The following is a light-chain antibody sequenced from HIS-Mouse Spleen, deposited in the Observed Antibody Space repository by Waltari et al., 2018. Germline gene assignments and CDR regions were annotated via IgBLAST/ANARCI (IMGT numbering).Light chain of an antibody. CDR2: GAS. J-gene: IGKJ5*01. Sequence: EIVVTKSPATLSVSPGERATLSCRASQSVSSNLAWYQQKPGQAPRLLIYGASTRATGIPAMFSGSGSGTEFTLTISSLQSEDFAVDYCQQYNNWPLITFGQGTRLEIK. V-gene: IGKV3-15*01. CDR3: QQYNNWPLIT. CDR1: QSVSSN.